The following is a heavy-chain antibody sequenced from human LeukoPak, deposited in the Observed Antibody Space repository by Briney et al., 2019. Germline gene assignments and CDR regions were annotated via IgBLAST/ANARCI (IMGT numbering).Heavy chain of an antibody. CDR1: GGSFSGYY. J-gene: IGHJ6*03. V-gene: IGHV4-34*01. CDR3: AREGPGYCSGGSCYYMDV. D-gene: IGHD2-15*01. CDR2: INHSGST. Sequence: PSETLSLTCAVYGGSFSGYYWSWIRQPPGKGLEWIGEINHSGSTNYNPSLKGRVTISVDTSKNQFSLKLSSVTAADTAVYYCAREGPGYCSGGSCYYMDVWGKGTTVTISS.